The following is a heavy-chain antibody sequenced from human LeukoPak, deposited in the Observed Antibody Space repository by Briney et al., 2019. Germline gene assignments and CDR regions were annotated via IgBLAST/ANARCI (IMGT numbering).Heavy chain of an antibody. J-gene: IGHJ3*02. V-gene: IGHV1-18*01. CDR1: GYTFTSYA. CDR2: ISAYNGNT. CDR3: ERDGHRRYYYGSSGREDVFDI. Sequence: GASVKVSCKASGYTFTSYAMNWVRQAPGQGLEWMGWISAYNGNTNYAQKLQGRVIMTTDTSTSTVYMELRSLRSDDTAMYYCERDGHRRYYYGSSGREDVFDIWGQGTMVTVSS. D-gene: IGHD3-22*01.